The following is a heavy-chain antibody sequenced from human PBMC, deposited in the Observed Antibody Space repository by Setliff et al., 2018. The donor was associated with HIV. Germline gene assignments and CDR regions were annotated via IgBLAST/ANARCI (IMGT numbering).Heavy chain of an antibody. D-gene: IGHD1-26*01. CDR2: INPNSGGT. CDR1: GYTFTGYY. Sequence: GASVKVSCKASGYTFTGYYMHWVRQAPGQGLEWMGRINPNSGGTNYAQKFQGRVTMTRDTSISTAYMELSRLRSDDTAVYYCARGPYQARGTFDYWGQGTLVTVSS. V-gene: IGHV1-2*06. CDR3: ARGPYQARGTFDY. J-gene: IGHJ4*02.